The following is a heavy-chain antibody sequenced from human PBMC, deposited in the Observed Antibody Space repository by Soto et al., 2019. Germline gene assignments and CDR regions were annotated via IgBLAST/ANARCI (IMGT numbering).Heavy chain of an antibody. CDR2: ISSGSTFI. D-gene: IGHD2-2*01. CDR3: AKDGFDVAEVPTATDTPFFDH. V-gene: IGHV3-21*01. J-gene: IGHJ4*02. Sequence: GGSLRLSCAASVFTFSRYTMHWVRQATGKGLEWVSSISSGSTFIHYVDSVKGRFTISRDNAKNSLYLQMNSLRAEDTALYFCAKDGFDVAEVPTATDTPFFDHWGLGILVTVSS. CDR1: VFTFSRYT.